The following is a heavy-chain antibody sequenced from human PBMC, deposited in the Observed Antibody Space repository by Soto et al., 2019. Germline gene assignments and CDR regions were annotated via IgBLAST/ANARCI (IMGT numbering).Heavy chain of an antibody. D-gene: IGHD1-26*01. CDR3: ARRSGSGLPDY. CDR2: INHSGST. V-gene: IGHV4-34*01. Sequence: QVQLQQWGAGLLKPSETLSLTCAVYGGSFSGYYWSWIRQPPGKGLEWIGEINHSGSTNYNPSLKSRVTISVDTSKNQFSLKLSSVTAADTAVYYCARRSGSGLPDYWGQGTLVTVSS. CDR1: GGSFSGYY. J-gene: IGHJ4*02.